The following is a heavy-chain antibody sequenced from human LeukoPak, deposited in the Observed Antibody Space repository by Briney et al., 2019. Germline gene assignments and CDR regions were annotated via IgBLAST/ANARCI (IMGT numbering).Heavy chain of an antibody. J-gene: IGHJ5*02. CDR2: ISYDGSNK. CDR3: ARALQYYDILTGYH. Sequence: PGGSLRLSCAASGFTFSSYAMHWVRQAPGKGLEWVAVISYDGSNKYYADSVKGRFTISRDNSKNTLYLQMNSLRAEDTAVYYCARALQYYDILTGYHWGQGTLVTVSS. D-gene: IGHD3-9*01. V-gene: IGHV3-30*04. CDR1: GFTFSSYA.